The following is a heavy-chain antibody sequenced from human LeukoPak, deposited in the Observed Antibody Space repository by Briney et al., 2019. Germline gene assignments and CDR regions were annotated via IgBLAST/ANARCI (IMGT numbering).Heavy chain of an antibody. D-gene: IGHD2-2*01. CDR3: ARGKVVVVPAAMHYYYGMDV. CDR1: GGSISSHY. CDR2: IYYSGST. J-gene: IGHJ6*02. V-gene: IGHV4-59*11. Sequence: SETLSLACTVSGGSISSHYWSWIRQPPGKGLGWIGYIYYSGSTNYNPSLKSRVTISVDTSKNQFSLKLSSVTAADTAVYYCARGKVVVVPAAMHYYYGMDVWGQGTTVTVSS.